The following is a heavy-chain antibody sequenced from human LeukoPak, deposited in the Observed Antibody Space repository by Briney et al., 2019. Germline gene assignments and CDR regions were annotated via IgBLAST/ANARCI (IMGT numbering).Heavy chain of an antibody. CDR1: GFTFNTYW. CDR2: IKEDGSQK. D-gene: IGHD2-21*02. V-gene: IGHV3-7*01. CDR3: ARDGFSSAINS. J-gene: IGHJ4*02. Sequence: GGSLRLSCAASGFTFNTYWMSWVRQTPGKGLEWVANIKEDGSQKNYVDSVRGRFTISRDNAKNSLYLQMNSLRAEDTAVYYCARDGFSSAINSWGQGTLVTVSS.